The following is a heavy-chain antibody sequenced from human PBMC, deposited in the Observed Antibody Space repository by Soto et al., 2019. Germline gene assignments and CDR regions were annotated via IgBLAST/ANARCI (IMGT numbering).Heavy chain of an antibody. V-gene: IGHV3-48*03. D-gene: IGHD3-3*02. Sequence: VGSLRLSCAASGFTFSSYEMNWVRQAPGKGLEWVSYISSSGSTIYYADSVKGRFTISRDNAKNSLYLQMNSLRAEDTAVYYCAVPFLEWLPHGTGSPRLDYWGQGTLVTVSS. CDR2: ISSSGSTI. CDR1: GFTFSSYE. J-gene: IGHJ4*02. CDR3: AVPFLEWLPHGTGSPRLDY.